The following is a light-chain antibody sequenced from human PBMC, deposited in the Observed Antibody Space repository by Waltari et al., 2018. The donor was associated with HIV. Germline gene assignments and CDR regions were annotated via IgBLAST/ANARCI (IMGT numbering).Light chain of an antibody. Sequence: ALTQPASVSGSPGQSITISCTGTSRDVGAYNYVSWYQQHPAKAPKLIIYDVTKRPSGVPTRFPGSKHGNTASRTISGLRAEDEADYYCTSYASGSTPCVYGTGTKVTVL. J-gene: IGLJ1*01. CDR3: TSYASGSTPCV. V-gene: IGLV2-14*03. CDR1: SRDVGAYNY. CDR2: DVT.